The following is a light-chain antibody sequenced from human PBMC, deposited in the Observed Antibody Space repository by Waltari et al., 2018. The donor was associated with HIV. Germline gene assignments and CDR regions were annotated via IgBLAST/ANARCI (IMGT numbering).Light chain of an antibody. J-gene: IGLJ2*01. CDR2: EGT. CDR1: TINYAS. Sequence: QSALTQPASVSGSPGQSVTLSCTGPTINYASVLWYQQPPAKAPKLIIFEGTYRPSGISNRFSASKSGNTASLTISGLQAEDEAHYYCSSYAASGSVIFGGGTNLTVL. V-gene: IGLV2-14*03. CDR3: SSYAASGSVI.